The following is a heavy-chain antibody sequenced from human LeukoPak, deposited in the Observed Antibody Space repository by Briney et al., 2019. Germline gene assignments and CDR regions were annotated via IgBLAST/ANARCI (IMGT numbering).Heavy chain of an antibody. D-gene: IGHD3-10*01. CDR1: GFTFSSYA. V-gene: IGHV3-48*04. CDR2: ISSSGSTK. J-gene: IGHJ4*02. Sequence: GGSLRLSCAASGFTFSSYAMSWVRQAPGKGLEWVSYISSSGSTKYYADSVKGRFTISRDNAKNSYLQMNSLRAEDTAVYYCARDGHAYGRGSPHYWGQGTLVTVSS. CDR3: ARDGHAYGRGSPHY.